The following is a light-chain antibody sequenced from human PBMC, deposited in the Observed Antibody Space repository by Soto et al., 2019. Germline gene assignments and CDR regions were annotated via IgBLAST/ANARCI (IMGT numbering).Light chain of an antibody. V-gene: IGKV3-11*01. Sequence: EIVLTQSPATLSLSPGERATLSCRASRTVSSSLAWYQQKPGQAPRLLIYEASNRATGIPARFSGSGSGADFTLTISSLEPEDFALYYCQQHINWPLTFGGGTKVEIK. CDR3: QQHINWPLT. CDR2: EAS. J-gene: IGKJ4*01. CDR1: RTVSSS.